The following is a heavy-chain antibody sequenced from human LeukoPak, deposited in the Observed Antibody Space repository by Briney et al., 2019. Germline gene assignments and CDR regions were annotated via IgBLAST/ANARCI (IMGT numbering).Heavy chain of an antibody. D-gene: IGHD6-13*01. J-gene: IGHJ5*02. V-gene: IGHV3-53*01. CDR3: ARDHRYSSSWYWFDP. Sequence: PGGSLRLSCAASGFTFSSHGMSWVRQAPGKGLEWVSVIYSGGSTYYADSVKGRFTISRDNSKNTLYLQMNSLRAEDTAVYYCARDHRYSSSWYWFDPWGQGTLVTVSS. CDR2: IYSGGST. CDR1: GFTFSSHG.